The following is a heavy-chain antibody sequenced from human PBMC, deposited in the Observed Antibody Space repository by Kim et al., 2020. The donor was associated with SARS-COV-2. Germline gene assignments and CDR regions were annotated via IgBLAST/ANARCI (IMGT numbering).Heavy chain of an antibody. CDR1: GFTFSSYA. Sequence: GGSLRLSCAASGFTFSSYAMSWVRQAPGKGLEWVSVIYSGGSSTYYADSVKGRLTISRDNSKNTLYLQMNSLRAEDTAVYYCAKAPGGVITVVTPRPFDYWGQGTLVTVSS. CDR2: IYSGGSST. V-gene: IGHV3-23*03. J-gene: IGHJ4*02. D-gene: IGHD4-17*01. CDR3: AKAPGGVITVVTPRPFDY.